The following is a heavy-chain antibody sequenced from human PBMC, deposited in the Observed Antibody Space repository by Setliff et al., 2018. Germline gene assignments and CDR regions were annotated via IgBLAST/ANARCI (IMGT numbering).Heavy chain of an antibody. CDR3: ARMSGFQYIDV. J-gene: IGHJ6*03. V-gene: IGHV4-39*07. CDR2: IYDSGSS. CDR1: GGSVSNSGFF. Sequence: SETLSLTCTVSGGSVSNSGFFWGWLRQAPGKGLEWIGNIYDSGSSNYNASLKSRLIITRDTSKNQISLKLTSVTAADTAVYYCARMSGFQYIDVWGKGTTVTVSS. D-gene: IGHD3-3*01.